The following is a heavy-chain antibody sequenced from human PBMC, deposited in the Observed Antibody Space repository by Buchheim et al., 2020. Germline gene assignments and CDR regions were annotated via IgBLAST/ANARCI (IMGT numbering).Heavy chain of an antibody. CDR2: ISSSARTI. Sequence: EVQLVESGGTLIQPGGSLRLSCAASGYTFSSYSMNWLRQAPGKGLEWVAYISSSARTIYYADSVKGRFTISRDNANNSLYLQMNSLRAEDAAFYYCARDRSGYDYGYDNWGPGTL. D-gene: IGHD5-12*01. CDR1: GYTFSSYS. J-gene: IGHJ4*02. V-gene: IGHV3-48*01. CDR3: ARDRSGYDYGYDN.